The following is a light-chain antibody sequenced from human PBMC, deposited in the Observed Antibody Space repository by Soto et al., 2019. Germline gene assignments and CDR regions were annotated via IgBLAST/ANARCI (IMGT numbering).Light chain of an antibody. CDR2: VAS. CDR1: QSVGCSY. J-gene: IGKJ1*01. V-gene: IGKV3-20*01. CDR3: QHYGSSPWT. Sequence: EIVLTQSPGTLSLSPGERATLSCRASQSVGCSYLAWFQQKPGQAPRLLIYVASTRATGVPDRFSGSGSATDFSLTINRLEPEDFAVYYCQHYGSSPWTFGQGTKVEIK.